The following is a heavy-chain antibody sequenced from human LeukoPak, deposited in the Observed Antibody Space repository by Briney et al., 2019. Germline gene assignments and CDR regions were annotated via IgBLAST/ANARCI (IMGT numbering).Heavy chain of an antibody. Sequence: GGSLRLSCAASGFTFSSYSMNWVRQAPGKGLEWVSSINSRSNYIYYADSVKGRFTISRDNAKNSLYLQMNSLRAEDTAVYYCARDHAGAIGYWGQGTLVTVSS. D-gene: IGHD1-26*01. CDR3: ARDHAGAIGY. CDR1: GFTFSSYS. CDR2: INSRSNYI. J-gene: IGHJ4*02. V-gene: IGHV3-21*01.